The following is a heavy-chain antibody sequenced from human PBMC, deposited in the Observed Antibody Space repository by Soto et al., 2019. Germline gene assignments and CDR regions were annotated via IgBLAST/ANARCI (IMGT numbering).Heavy chain of an antibody. Sequence: GGSLRLSCAASGFTFSSYGMHWVRQAPGKGLEWVAVIWYDGSNKYYADSVKGRFTISRDNSKNTLYLQMNSLRAEDTAVYYCARDFLGYSYGSYGYWGQGTLVTVSS. D-gene: IGHD5-18*01. CDR1: GFTFSSYG. CDR3: ARDFLGYSYGSYGY. V-gene: IGHV3-33*01. CDR2: IWYDGSNK. J-gene: IGHJ4*02.